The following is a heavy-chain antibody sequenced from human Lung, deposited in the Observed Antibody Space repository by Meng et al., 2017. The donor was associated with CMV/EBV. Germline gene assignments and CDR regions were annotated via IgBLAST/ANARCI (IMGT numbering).Heavy chain of an antibody. Sequence: GESLKISCAASGFTFSSYWMSWVRQAPGKGLEWVANIKQDGSEKYYVDSVKGRFTISRDNAKNSLYLQMNSLRAEDTAVYYCARENSIIADYGMDVWGQGTTVXVSS. CDR3: ARENSIIADYGMDV. D-gene: IGHD2-21*01. J-gene: IGHJ6*02. V-gene: IGHV3-7*01. CDR2: IKQDGSEK. CDR1: GFTFSSYW.